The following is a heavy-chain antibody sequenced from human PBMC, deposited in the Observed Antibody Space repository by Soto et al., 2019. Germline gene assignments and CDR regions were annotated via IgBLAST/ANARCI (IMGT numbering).Heavy chain of an antibody. CDR3: AKGLFSTGGFFDY. Sequence: EVQLLESGGGLVQPGGSLRLSCVASGFTFSTYAMSWVRQAPGEGLEWVSTLSGSASSAYYADSVKGRFTISRDVSKNTLYLQMNILRAEDRAVYYCAKGLFSTGGFFDYWGQGTLVTVSS. D-gene: IGHD6-25*01. CDR2: LSGSASSA. V-gene: IGHV3-23*01. CDR1: GFTFSTYA. J-gene: IGHJ4*02.